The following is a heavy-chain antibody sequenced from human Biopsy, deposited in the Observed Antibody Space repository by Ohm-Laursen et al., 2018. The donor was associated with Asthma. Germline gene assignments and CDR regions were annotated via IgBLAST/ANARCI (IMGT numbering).Heavy chain of an antibody. J-gene: IGHJ5*02. D-gene: IGHD3-3*01. Sequence: SDTLSLTCAVYGGSLSAYYWSWIRQPPGKGLEWIAEINHSGSTNYNPSLKSRVTMSVDTSKNQLFLNLSSVTAADTAVYYCARAASTTVFWSGYSHNWFDPWGQGTLVTVSS. CDR2: INHSGST. CDR1: GGSLSAYY. V-gene: IGHV4-34*01. CDR3: ARAASTTVFWSGYSHNWFDP.